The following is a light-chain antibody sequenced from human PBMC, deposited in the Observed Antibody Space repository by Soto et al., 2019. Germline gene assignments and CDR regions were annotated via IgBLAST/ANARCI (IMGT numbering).Light chain of an antibody. CDR1: SSSIGAGYD. Sequence: QSVLTQPPSVSGAPGQRVTISCTGSSSSIGAGYDVHWYQQLPGTAPKLLIYGNSNRPSGVPDRFSGSKSGTSASLAITGLQAEDEADYYCQSYDSSLSGPFYVFGTGTQLTVL. CDR2: GNS. V-gene: IGLV1-40*01. J-gene: IGLJ1*01. CDR3: QSYDSSLSGPFYV.